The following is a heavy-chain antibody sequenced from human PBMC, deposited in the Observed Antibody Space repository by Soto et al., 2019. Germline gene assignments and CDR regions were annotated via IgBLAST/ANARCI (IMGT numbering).Heavy chain of an antibody. J-gene: IGHJ4*02. CDR3: AETIAAAGTSY. V-gene: IGHV3-23*01. CDR2: ISGSGGST. D-gene: IGHD6-13*01. Sequence: EVQLLESGGGLVQPGGSLRLSCGASGFTFSSHTMSWVRQAPGKGLEWVAAISGSGGSTYYADSVKGRFTISRDNSKSTLYLQMNSLRAEDAAVYYCAETIAAAGTSYWGQGTLVTVSS. CDR1: GFTFSSHT.